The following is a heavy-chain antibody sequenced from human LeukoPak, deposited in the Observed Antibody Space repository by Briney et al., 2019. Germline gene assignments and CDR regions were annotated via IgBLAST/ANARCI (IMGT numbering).Heavy chain of an antibody. Sequence: ASVKVSCKASGYTFTSYGISWVRQAPGQGLEWMGWISAYNAKTNYVQKLQSRVTMTTDTSTSTAYMELRSLRSDDTAVYYCARDQEAYCGGDCYPGAYWGQGTLVTV. CDR1: GYTFTSYG. CDR3: ARDQEAYCGGDCYPGAY. V-gene: IGHV1-18*01. CDR2: ISAYNAKT. D-gene: IGHD2-21*02. J-gene: IGHJ4*02.